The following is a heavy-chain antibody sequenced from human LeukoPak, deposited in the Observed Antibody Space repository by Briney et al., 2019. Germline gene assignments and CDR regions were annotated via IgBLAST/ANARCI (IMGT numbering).Heavy chain of an antibody. Sequence: GGSLRLSCSASGLTFNNYAMHWVRQAPGKGPEHVSAISSTGGSTYYADSVKGRLTISRDNSKNTLHLQMSSLRPEETAVYYCVKDTSYCSGGSCYSTYSFDYWGQGTLVTVSS. V-gene: IGHV3-64D*09. CDR1: GLTFNNYA. CDR3: VKDTSYCSGGSCYSTYSFDY. CDR2: ISSTGGST. J-gene: IGHJ4*02. D-gene: IGHD2-15*01.